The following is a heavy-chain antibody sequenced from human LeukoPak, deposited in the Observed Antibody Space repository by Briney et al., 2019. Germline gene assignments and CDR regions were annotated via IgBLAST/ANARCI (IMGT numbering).Heavy chain of an antibody. D-gene: IGHD3-10*01. Sequence: SETLSLACTVSGGSISSSSYYWGWIRQPPGKGLEWIGSIYYSGSTYYTPSLKSRVTISVDTSKNQFSLKLSSVTAADTAVYYCARRVRAYYYMDVWGKGTTVTVSS. CDR2: IYYSGST. CDR1: GGSISSSSYY. J-gene: IGHJ6*03. V-gene: IGHV4-39*01. CDR3: ARRVRAYYYMDV.